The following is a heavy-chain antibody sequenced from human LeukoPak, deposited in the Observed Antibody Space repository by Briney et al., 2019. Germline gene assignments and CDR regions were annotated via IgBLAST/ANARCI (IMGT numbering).Heavy chain of an antibody. J-gene: IGHJ4*02. CDR1: GGSFSGYY. CDR2: IKSKTDGGTT. V-gene: IGHV3-15*01. CDR3: TTYYFDY. Sequence: ETLSLTCAVYGGSFSGYYWSWVRQAPGKGLEWVGRIKSKTDGGTTDYAAPVKGRFTISRDDSKNTLYLQMNSLKTEDTAVYYCTTYYFDYWGQGTLVTVSS.